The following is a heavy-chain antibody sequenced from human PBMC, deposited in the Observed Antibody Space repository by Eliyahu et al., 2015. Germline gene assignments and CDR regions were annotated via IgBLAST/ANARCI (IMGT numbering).Heavy chain of an antibody. J-gene: IGHJ4*02. V-gene: IGHV5-51*03. CDR3: ARGGSGSYYRHPPDHDFDY. Sequence: EVQLVQSGAEVKKPGESLKISCKGSGYSFTSYWIGWVRQMPGKGLEWMGIIYPGDSDTRYSPSFQGQVTISADKSISTAYLQWSSLKASDTAMYYCARGGSGSYYRHPPDHDFDYWGQGTLVTVSS. D-gene: IGHD3-10*01. CDR2: IYPGDSDT. CDR1: GYSFTSYW.